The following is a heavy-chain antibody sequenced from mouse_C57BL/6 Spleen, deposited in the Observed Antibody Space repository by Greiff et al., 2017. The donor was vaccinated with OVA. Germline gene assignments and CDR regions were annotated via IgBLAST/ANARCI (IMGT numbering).Heavy chain of an antibody. D-gene: IGHD1-1*01. Sequence: QVQLQQPGAELVLPGASVKLSCKASGYTFTSYWMHWVKQRPGQGLEWIGEIDPSDSYTNYNQKFKGKSTLTVDKSSSTAYMQLSSLTCDDSAVYYCARRGYYGSSLYYAMDYWGQGTSVTVSS. CDR2: IDPSDSYT. V-gene: IGHV1-69*01. J-gene: IGHJ4*01. CDR3: ARRGYYGSSLYYAMDY. CDR1: GYTFTSYW.